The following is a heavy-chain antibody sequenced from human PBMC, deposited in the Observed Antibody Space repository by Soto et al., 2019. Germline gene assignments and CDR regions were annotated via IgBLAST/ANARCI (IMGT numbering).Heavy chain of an antibody. V-gene: IGHV1-69*01. J-gene: IGHJ4*02. CDR3: ARGWGYDSNDYYYAY. Sequence: QVQLVQSGAEVRKPGSSVKVSCKASGGTFSRHAISWVRQAPGQGLEWMGGIIPIFGTANHAQKFQGRVTIIADESPSTVYMDLSSLRSEDTAMYYCARGWGYDSNDYYYAYWGQGTLVIVAS. CDR1: GGTFSRHA. D-gene: IGHD3-22*01. CDR2: IIPIFGTA.